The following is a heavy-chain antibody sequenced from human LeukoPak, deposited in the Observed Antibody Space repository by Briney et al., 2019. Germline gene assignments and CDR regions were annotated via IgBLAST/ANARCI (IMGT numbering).Heavy chain of an antibody. D-gene: IGHD1-26*01. J-gene: IGHJ6*02. Sequence: RASAKVSCKASGYTFNMYDINWVRQTTGQGLEWMGWVSPTSGNTHYAQNFQGRVTMTWNSSITTAYMELSSLRSEDTAVFYCARVLARGRGALKERLLYNNVYHDMDVWGQGTTVTVSS. CDR3: ARVLARGRGALKERLLYNNVYHDMDV. CDR1: GYTFNMYD. CDR2: VSPTSGNT. V-gene: IGHV1-8*01.